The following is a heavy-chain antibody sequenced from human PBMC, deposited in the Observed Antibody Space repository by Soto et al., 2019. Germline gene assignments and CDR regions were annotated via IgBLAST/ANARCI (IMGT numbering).Heavy chain of an antibody. D-gene: IGHD3-10*01. Sequence: QVQLVQSGAEVKKPGASVKVSCKASGYTFTSYGISWVRQAPGQGLEWMGWISAYNGNTNYAQKLQGRVTMTTDTATSTAYMELRSLRSDDTAVYYCAGVQDSGSYYNYYYYYYMDVWGKGTTVTVSS. CDR1: GYTFTSYG. CDR2: ISAYNGNT. CDR3: AGVQDSGSYYNYYYYYYMDV. V-gene: IGHV1-18*01. J-gene: IGHJ6*03.